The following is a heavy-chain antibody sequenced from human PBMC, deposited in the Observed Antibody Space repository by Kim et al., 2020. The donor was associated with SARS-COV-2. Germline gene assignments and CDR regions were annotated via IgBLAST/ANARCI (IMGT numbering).Heavy chain of an antibody. CDR1: GYTFTSYG. J-gene: IGHJ5*02. D-gene: IGHD6-19*01. CDR2: ISAYNGNT. CDR3: ARVVHGLSSGFFDP. V-gene: IGHV1-18*04. Sequence: ASVKVSCKASGYTFTSYGISWVRQAPGQGLEWMGWISAYNGNTNYAQKLQGRVTMTTDTSTSTAYMELRSLRSDDTAVYYCARVVHGLSSGFFDPWGQGTLVTVSS.